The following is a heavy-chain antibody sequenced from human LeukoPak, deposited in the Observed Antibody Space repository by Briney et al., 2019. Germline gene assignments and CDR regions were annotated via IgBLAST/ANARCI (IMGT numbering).Heavy chain of an antibody. CDR3: AKDRDGADRIVL. D-gene: IGHD5-24*01. CDR1: AYDFTGYH. J-gene: IGHJ4*02. V-gene: IGHV1-2*06. Sequence: GASAKVSCKVVAYDFTGYHIDWARQAPGQGPEWMGRLNPNTGHAVYALKFQGRVTITRDTSSNTAYMEVTRLTSDDTALYYCAKDRDGADRIVLWGQGTLVTVSS. CDR2: LNPNTGHA.